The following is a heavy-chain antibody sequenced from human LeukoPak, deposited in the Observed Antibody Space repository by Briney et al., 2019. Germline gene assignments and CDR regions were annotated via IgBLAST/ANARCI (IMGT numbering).Heavy chain of an antibody. CDR1: GFTFSSYA. Sequence: GGSLRLSCAASGFTFSSYAMSWVRQAPGKGLEWVSAISGSCGSTYYADSVKGRFTISRDNSKNTLYLQMNSLRAEDTAVYYCAKVGGYDWKYGDYAYYFDYWGQGTLVTVSS. CDR2: ISGSCGST. CDR3: AKVGGYDWKYGDYAYYFDY. V-gene: IGHV3-23*01. J-gene: IGHJ4*02. D-gene: IGHD5-12*01.